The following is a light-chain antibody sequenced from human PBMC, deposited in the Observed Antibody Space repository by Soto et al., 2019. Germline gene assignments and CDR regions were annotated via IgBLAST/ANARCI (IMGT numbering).Light chain of an antibody. J-gene: IGKJ1*01. CDR3: QQYPT. V-gene: IGKV1-5*01. CDR1: QSISSW. CDR2: DAS. Sequence: DIQMTQSPSTLSASVGDRVTITCRASQSISSWLAWYQQKPGKAPKLLIYDASSLESGVPSRFSGSGSGTEFTLPISSLQPDDFATYYCQQYPTFGQGTKVEIK.